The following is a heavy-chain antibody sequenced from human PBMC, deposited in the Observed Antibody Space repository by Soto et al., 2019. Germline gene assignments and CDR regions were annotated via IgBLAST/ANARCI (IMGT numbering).Heavy chain of an antibody. CDR3: ARVLYGSGFGPGDV. CDR2: IYYSGST. D-gene: IGHD3-3*01. Sequence: SATLSLTSTGSGGSMSRYYWRWIRQPPGKGLEWIGYIYYSGSTDYRPSLKSRVTISVDTSKNQFSLKLRSVTAADTAVYYCARVLYGSGFGPGDVWGQGTTVTVSS. J-gene: IGHJ6*02. V-gene: IGHV4-59*01. CDR1: GGSMSRYY.